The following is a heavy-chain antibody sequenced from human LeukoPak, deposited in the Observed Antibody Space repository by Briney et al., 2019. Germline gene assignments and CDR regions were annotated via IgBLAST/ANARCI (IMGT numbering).Heavy chain of an antibody. Sequence: SETLSLTCAVYGGSFSGYYWSWIRQPPGKGLEWIGEINHSGSTNYNPSLKSRVTISVDTSKNQFSLKLSPVTAADTAVYYCAITPYYYDSSGSPDYWGQGTLVTVSS. V-gene: IGHV4-34*01. CDR1: GGSFSGYY. CDR2: INHSGST. CDR3: AITPYYYDSSGSPDY. J-gene: IGHJ4*02. D-gene: IGHD3-22*01.